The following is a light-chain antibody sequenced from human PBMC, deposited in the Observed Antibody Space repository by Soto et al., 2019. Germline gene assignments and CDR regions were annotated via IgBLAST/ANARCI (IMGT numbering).Light chain of an antibody. Sequence: QSALTQPASVSGSPGQSITISCTGTSSDVGGYKYVSWYQQHPGKAPQVLIYDVSNQPSGVSARFSGAKAGNKASRTISGHQAEYEADYYCFSFRNNNAPRVCGTGTKVTV. V-gene: IGLV2-14*03. CDR1: SSDVGGYKY. J-gene: IGLJ1*01. CDR3: FSFRNNNAPRV. CDR2: DVS.